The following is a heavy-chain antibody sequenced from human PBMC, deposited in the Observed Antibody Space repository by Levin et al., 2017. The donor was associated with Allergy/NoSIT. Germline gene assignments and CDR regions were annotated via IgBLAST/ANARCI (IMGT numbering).Heavy chain of an antibody. D-gene: IGHD6-13*01. CDR1: GFSLSTSGVG. Sequence: TLSLTCTFSGFSLSTSGVGLAWIRQPPGPALEWLGLIYWDDDRRYSPSLQSRLTITKDTSKNKVVLKMTNMDPLDTATYYCARTQQLVGGGFEILGQGTMVTVSS. J-gene: IGHJ3*02. CDR3: ARTQQLVGGGFEI. CDR2: IYWDDDR. V-gene: IGHV2-5*02.